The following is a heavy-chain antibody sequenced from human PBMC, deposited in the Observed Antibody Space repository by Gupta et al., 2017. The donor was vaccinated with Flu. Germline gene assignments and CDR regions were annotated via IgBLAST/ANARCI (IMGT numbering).Heavy chain of an antibody. CDR2: IYWDDDK. Sequence: QITLKESGPTLVKPTQTLTLTCNVSGFSLHTGAEGVGWVRQPPGKAMEWLALIYWDDDKRYSPSLKSRLTVTKDTSSNQVLLTMPNMDPVDTATYYCVNRVYEAGHFDFWGQGILVTVAS. CDR1: GFSLHTGAEG. D-gene: IGHD6-19*01. CDR3: VNRVYEAGHFDF. J-gene: IGHJ4*02. V-gene: IGHV2-5*02.